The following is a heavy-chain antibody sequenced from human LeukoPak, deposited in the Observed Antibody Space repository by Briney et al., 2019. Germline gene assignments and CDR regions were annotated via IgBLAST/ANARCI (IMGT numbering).Heavy chain of an antibody. V-gene: IGHV3-30*04. CDR1: GFTFTTCA. D-gene: IGHD3-10*01. Sequence: GGSLRLSCAASGFTFTTCAMHWVRQAPGKGLEWMGIISHDGSKKDYAGSVKGRFTISRDTSKNTLYLQMNSLRPEDTAVYYCARDSIAGGSGSYLDYWGQGTLVTVSS. CDR2: ISHDGSKK. CDR3: ARDSIAGGSGSYLDY. J-gene: IGHJ4*02.